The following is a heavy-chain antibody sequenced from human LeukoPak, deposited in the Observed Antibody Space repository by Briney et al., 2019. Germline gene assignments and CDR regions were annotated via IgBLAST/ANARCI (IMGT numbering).Heavy chain of an antibody. V-gene: IGHV3-13*01. D-gene: IGHD3-22*01. CDR2: IGTAGDT. J-gene: IGHJ4*02. CDR3: ATGDPDYYDSSGYPSPLTY. CDR1: GCTFSSYD. Sequence: GGSLRLSCAASGCTFSSYDMHWVRQATGKGLEWVSAIGTAGDTYYPGSVKGRFTISRENAKNSLYLQMNSLRAGDTAVYYCATGDPDYYDSSGYPSPLTYWGQGTLVTVSS.